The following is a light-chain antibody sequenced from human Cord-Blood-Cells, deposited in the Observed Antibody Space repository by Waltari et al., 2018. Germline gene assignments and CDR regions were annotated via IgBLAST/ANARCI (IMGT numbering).Light chain of an antibody. CDR2: EGS. Sequence: QSDLTPPASVSGSPGQAITISCTGTSSDVGSYNLVSWYQQNQGKAPKLMIYEGSKRPSGVSIRFSGSKSGNTASLTISGLQAEDDADYYFCSYAGSSTWVFGGGTKLTVL. CDR1: SSDVGSYNL. J-gene: IGLJ3*02. V-gene: IGLV2-23*01. CDR3: CSYAGSSTWV.